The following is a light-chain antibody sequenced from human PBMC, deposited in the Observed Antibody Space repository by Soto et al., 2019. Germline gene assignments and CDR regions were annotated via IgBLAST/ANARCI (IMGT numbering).Light chain of an antibody. J-gene: IGKJ1*01. V-gene: IGKV3-20*01. Sequence: NQAPSTLSLSTLEIATLSFRASQSVSNNYLAWYQQKPGQAPRLLIYGASNRATGIPDRFSGSGSGTDFTLTISRLELEDFAVYYCQQYGRSGQLGQGTKV. CDR1: QSVSNNY. CDR3: QQYGRSGQ. CDR2: GAS.